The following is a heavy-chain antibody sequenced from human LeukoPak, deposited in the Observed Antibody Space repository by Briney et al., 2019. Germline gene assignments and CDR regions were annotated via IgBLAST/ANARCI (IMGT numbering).Heavy chain of an antibody. V-gene: IGHV3-7*01. CDR3: AREDLGILFSYYFDY. Sequence: GGSLRLSCAASGFTFSSYWMIWVRQAPGKGLEWVANIKHDGSEKCYVDSVKGRFTISRDNAKNSLYLQMNSLRAEDTAVYYCAREDLGILFSYYFDYWGQGTLVTVSS. CDR2: IKHDGSEK. CDR1: GFTFSSYW. D-gene: IGHD3-9*01. J-gene: IGHJ4*02.